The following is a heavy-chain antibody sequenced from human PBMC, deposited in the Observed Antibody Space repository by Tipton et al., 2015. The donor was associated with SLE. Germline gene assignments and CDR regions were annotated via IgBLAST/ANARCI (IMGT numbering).Heavy chain of an antibody. J-gene: IGHJ6*03. CDR1: GYSISSGYY. V-gene: IGHV4-38-2*01. CDR2: IFHSGST. D-gene: IGHD2-2*01. CDR3: ARGGLKYRRGDSPMDV. Sequence: GLVKPSETLSLICSVSGYSISSGYYWGWIRQPPGKGLEWIGSIFHSGSTFYNPSLQSRVTISVDTSKNQFSLKLNSVTAADTAVYYCARGGLKYRRGDSPMDVWGKGTTVTVSS.